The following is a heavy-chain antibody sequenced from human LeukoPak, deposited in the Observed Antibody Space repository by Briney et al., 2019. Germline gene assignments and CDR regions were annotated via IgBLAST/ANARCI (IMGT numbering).Heavy chain of an antibody. CDR1: GDSASSNDAA. CDR3: AREVAVIRGIRNWFDS. J-gene: IGHJ5*01. CDR2: TLYRSKWWY. Sequence: SQTLSLTRVISGDSASSNDAACSWIRHSPSRCLEWLGRTLYRSKWWYDSAPSVSSRITVNTATSQYQFSLHLDSVTPEDTAVYYCAREVAVIRGIRNWFDSWGPGILVTVSA. D-gene: IGHD3-10*01. V-gene: IGHV6-1*01.